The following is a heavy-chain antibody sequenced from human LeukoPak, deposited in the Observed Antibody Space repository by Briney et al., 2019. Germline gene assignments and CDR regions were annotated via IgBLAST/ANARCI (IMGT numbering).Heavy chain of an antibody. J-gene: IGHJ4*02. CDR2: ISSSSSYI. D-gene: IGHD3-10*01. Sequence: GGSLRLSCAASGFTFSSYSMNWVRQAPGKGLEWVSSISSSSSYIYYADSVKGRFTISRDNAKNSLYLQMNSLRAEDTAVYYCARESHTMVRGFDYWGQGTLVTVSS. CDR3: ARESHTMVRGFDY. V-gene: IGHV3-21*01. CDR1: GFTFSSYS.